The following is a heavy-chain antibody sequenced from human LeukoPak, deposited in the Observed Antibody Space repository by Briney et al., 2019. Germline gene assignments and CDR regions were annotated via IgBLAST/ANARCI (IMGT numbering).Heavy chain of an antibody. CDR3: VRHTRRSPGDY. CDR2: IRDDGSDK. CDR1: GFTFSSYW. V-gene: IGHV3-7*01. Sequence: GGSLRLSCAASGFTFSSYWMTWVRQAPGKGLEWMANIRDDGSDKYYVDSVKGRFTISRENAQNTLLLQMDSLRVEDTAVYYCVRHTRRSPGDYWGQGTLVTVST. D-gene: IGHD1-26*01. J-gene: IGHJ4*02.